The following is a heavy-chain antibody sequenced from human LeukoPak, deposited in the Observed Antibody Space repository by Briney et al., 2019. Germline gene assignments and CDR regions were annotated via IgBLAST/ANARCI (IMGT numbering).Heavy chain of an antibody. CDR2: ISSSSSTI. CDR1: GFTFSSYS. V-gene: IGHV3-48*04. D-gene: IGHD2-2*01. Sequence: PGGSLRLSCAASGFTFSSYSMNWVRQAPGKGLEWVSYISSSSSTIYYADSVKGRFTISRDNAKNSLYLQMNSLRAEDTAVYYCARDPNIVVVPAALFDYWGQGTLVTVSS. CDR3: ARDPNIVVVPAALFDY. J-gene: IGHJ4*02.